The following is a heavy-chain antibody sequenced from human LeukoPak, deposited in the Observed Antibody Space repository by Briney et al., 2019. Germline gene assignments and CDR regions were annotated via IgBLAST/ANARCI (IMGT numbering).Heavy chain of an antibody. Sequence: PSETLSLTCTVSGGSISSGSYYWSWIRQPAGKGLEWIGRIYTSGSTNYNPSLKSRVTISVDTSKNQFSLKLSSVTAADTAVYYCARASGSYLYWGQGTLVTVSS. V-gene: IGHV4-61*02. D-gene: IGHD1-26*01. CDR3: ARASGSYLY. J-gene: IGHJ4*02. CDR1: GGSISSGSYY. CDR2: IYTSGST.